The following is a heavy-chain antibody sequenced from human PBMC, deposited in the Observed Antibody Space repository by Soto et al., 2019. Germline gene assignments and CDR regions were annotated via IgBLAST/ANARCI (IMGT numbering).Heavy chain of an antibody. J-gene: IGHJ5*02. CDR2: IYYSGST. V-gene: IGHV4-30-4*01. D-gene: IGHD5-18*01. CDR1: GGSISSGDYY. Sequence: QVQLQESGPGLVKPSQTLSLTCTVSGGSISSGDYYWSWIHQPPGKGLEWIGYIYYSGSTYYNPSLKSRVTISVDTSKNQFSLKLSSVTAADTAVYYCARDQGGYSYGHNWFDPWGQGTLVTVSS. CDR3: ARDQGGYSYGHNWFDP.